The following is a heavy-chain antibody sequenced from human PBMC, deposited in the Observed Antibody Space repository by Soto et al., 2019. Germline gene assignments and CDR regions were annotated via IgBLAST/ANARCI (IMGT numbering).Heavy chain of an antibody. Sequence: PGGSLRLSCAASGFTFSSYGMHWVRQAPGKGLEWVAVISYDGSNKYYADSVRGRFTISRDKSKNTLYLQMNSLRAEDTAVYYCAKGIAAAGTFYFDYWGQGTLVTVSS. CDR1: GFTFSSYG. D-gene: IGHD6-13*01. J-gene: IGHJ4*02. CDR2: ISYDGSNK. CDR3: AKGIAAAGTFYFDY. V-gene: IGHV3-30*18.